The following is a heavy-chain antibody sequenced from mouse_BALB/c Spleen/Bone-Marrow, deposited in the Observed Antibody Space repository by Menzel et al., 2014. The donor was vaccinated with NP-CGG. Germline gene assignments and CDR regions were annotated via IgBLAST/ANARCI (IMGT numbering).Heavy chain of an antibody. Sequence: QVTLKECGPGILQPSQTLSLTCSFSGFSLSTSNMGVGWIRQPSGKGLVWLAHLWWADDKRYNPVLKSRLTISKDTSSSQVYLKIASVDTADTATYYCARMTYGDYNFDYWGQGTTLTVSS. CDR2: LWWADDK. D-gene: IGHD2-13*01. CDR3: ARMTYGDYNFDY. V-gene: IGHV8-5*01. J-gene: IGHJ2*01. CDR1: GFSLSTSNMG.